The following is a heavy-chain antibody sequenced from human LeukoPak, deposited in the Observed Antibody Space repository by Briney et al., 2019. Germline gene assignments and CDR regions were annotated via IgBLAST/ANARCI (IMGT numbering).Heavy chain of an antibody. CDR3: ARGRRGVVVPAASNYYYYMDV. D-gene: IGHD2-2*01. V-gene: IGHV1-8*01. CDR2: MNPNSGNT. CDR1: GYTFTSYD. Sequence: ASVKVSCKASGYTFTSYDINWVRQATGQGLEWMGWMNPNSGNTGYAQKFQGRVTMTRNTSINTAYMELNSLRSEDTAVYYCARGRRGVVVPAASNYYYYMDVWGKGTTVTVSS. J-gene: IGHJ6*03.